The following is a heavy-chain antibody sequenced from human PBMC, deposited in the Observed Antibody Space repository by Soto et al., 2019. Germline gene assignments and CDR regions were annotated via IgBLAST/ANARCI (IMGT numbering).Heavy chain of an antibody. Sequence: GGSLRLSCAASGFDFNSYTINWVRQAPGKRLEWLSSISSSGYIFSTDSVRGRFTISRDNAKNSVYLQINSLRAEDTAVYFCARDCSGGSCYPGMDVWGQGTTVTFSS. D-gene: IGHD2-15*01. J-gene: IGHJ6*02. V-gene: IGHV3-21*01. CDR2: ISSSGYI. CDR3: ARDCSGGSCYPGMDV. CDR1: GFDFNSYT.